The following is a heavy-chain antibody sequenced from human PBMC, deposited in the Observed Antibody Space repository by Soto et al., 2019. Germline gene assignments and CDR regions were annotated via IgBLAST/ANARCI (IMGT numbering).Heavy chain of an antibody. Sequence: QVQLVEFGGGVVQPGRSLRLSCAASGFTFSSHGMHWVRQAPGKALEWVALISHDGSNKYYADSVKGRFTISRDNSKNTLYLQMNSRRTEDTAVYYCTKGALWGQGTLVTVSS. J-gene: IGHJ4*02. D-gene: IGHD3-16*01. CDR2: ISHDGSNK. CDR3: TKGAL. V-gene: IGHV3-30*18. CDR1: GFTFSSHG.